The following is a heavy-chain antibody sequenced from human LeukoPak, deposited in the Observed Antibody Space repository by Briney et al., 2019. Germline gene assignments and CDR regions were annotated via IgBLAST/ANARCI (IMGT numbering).Heavy chain of an antibody. CDR1: GFTSSSYS. V-gene: IGHV3-21*01. Sequence: GGSLRLSCAASGFTSSSYSMNWVRQAPGKGLEWVSSISSSSSYIYYADSVKGRFTISRDNAKNSLYLQMNSLRAEDTAVYYCARVAVPAAIDDAFDIWGQGTMVTVSS. J-gene: IGHJ3*02. D-gene: IGHD2-2*02. CDR3: ARVAVPAAIDDAFDI. CDR2: ISSSSSYI.